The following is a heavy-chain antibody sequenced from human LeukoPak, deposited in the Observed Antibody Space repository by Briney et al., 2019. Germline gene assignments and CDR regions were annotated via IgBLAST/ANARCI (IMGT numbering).Heavy chain of an antibody. Sequence: GASVKVSCKASGYTFTSYDINWVRQAAGQGLEWMGWMNPNSGNTGYAQKFQGRVTMTRNTSISTAYMELSSLRSEDTAVYYCARGPNHQYSSGWEGSFVGDYWGQGTLVTVSS. V-gene: IGHV1-8*02. CDR3: ARGPNHQYSSGWEGSFVGDY. J-gene: IGHJ4*02. CDR2: MNPNSGNT. CDR1: GYTFTSYD. D-gene: IGHD6-19*01.